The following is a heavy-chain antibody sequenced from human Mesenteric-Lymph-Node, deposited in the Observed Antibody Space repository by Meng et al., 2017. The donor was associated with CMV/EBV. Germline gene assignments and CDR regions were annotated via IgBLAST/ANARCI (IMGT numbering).Heavy chain of an antibody. CDR1: GGSISSSNW. V-gene: IGHV4-4*02. CDR2: IFHSGST. J-gene: IGHJ4*02. Sequence: LTCAVSGGSISSSNWWSWVRQPPGKGLEWIGEIFHSGSTNYNPSLKSRVTISVDKSKNHFSLQLSSVTAADTAIYYCSSRWTGYYVHWGQGTLVTVSS. D-gene: IGHD3/OR15-3a*01. CDR3: SSRWTGYYVH.